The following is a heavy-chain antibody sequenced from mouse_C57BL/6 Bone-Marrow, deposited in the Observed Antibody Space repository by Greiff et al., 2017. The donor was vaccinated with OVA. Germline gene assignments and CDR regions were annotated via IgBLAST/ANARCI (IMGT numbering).Heavy chain of an antibody. CDR3: ESDLAVLRLDY. D-gene: IGHD1-1*01. J-gene: IGHJ2*01. CDR1: GFTFSSYA. CDR2: ISDGGSYT. V-gene: IGHV5-4*03. Sequence: DVKLVESGGGLVKPGGSLKLSCAASGFTFSSYAMSWVRQTPEKRLEWVATISDGGSYTYYPDNVKGRFTISRNNAKNNLYLQMSHLKSEDTAMYYYESDLAVLRLDYWGQGTTLTVSS.